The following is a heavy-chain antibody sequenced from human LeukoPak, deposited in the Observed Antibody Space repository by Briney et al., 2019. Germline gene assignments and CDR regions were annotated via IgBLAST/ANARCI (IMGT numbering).Heavy chain of an antibody. CDR3: ARGPNYYDSSGYYDY. J-gene: IGHJ4*02. CDR1: GGTFSSYA. V-gene: IGHV1-69*04. CDR2: IIPILGIA. Sequence: SVKVSCKASGGTFSSYAISWVRQAPGQGLEWMGRIIPILGIANYAQKFQGRVTVTADKSTSTAYMELSSLRSEDTAVYYCARGPNYYDSSGYYDYWGQGTLVTVSS. D-gene: IGHD3-22*01.